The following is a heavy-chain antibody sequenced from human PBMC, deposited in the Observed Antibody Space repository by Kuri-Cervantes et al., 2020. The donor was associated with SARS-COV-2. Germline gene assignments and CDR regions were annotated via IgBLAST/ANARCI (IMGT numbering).Heavy chain of an antibody. D-gene: IGHD1-20*01. Sequence: ASVKVSCKASGYTFTSYDINWVRQATGQGLEWMGWMNPNSGNTGYAQKFQGRVTMTRDTSISTAYMELSRLRSDDTAVYYCARDRSLITELHDAFDIWGQGTMVTVSS. CDR2: MNPNSGNT. J-gene: IGHJ3*02. CDR1: GYTFTSYD. CDR3: ARDRSLITELHDAFDI. V-gene: IGHV1-8*02.